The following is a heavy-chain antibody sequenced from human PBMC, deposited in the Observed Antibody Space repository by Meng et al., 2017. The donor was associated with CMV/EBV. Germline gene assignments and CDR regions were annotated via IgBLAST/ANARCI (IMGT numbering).Heavy chain of an antibody. V-gene: IGHV4-59*01. CDR2: IYYSGST. CDR1: GGSISSYY. D-gene: IGHD3-3*01. J-gene: IGHJ6*02. CDR3: ARDVTIFGTRRGMDV. Sequence: GSLRLSCTVSGGSISSYYWSWIRQPPGKGLEWIGYIYYSGSTNYNPSLKSRVTMSVDTSKNQFSLKLSSVTAADTAVYYCARDVTIFGTRRGMDVWGQGTTVTVSS.